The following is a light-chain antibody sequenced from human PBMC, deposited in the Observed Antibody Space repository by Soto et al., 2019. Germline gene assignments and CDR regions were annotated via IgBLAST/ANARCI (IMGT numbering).Light chain of an antibody. V-gene: IGLV2-14*01. CDR1: SSDVGGYNY. J-gene: IGLJ7*01. CDR2: EVS. CDR3: SSYTSSSCAV. Sequence: QSALTQPASVSGSPGQSITISCTGTSSDVGGYNYVSWYQQHPGKAPKLMIYEVSNRPSGVSNRFSGSKSGNTASLTISGLQAEDEADYYCSSYTSSSCAVFGGGTQLPVL.